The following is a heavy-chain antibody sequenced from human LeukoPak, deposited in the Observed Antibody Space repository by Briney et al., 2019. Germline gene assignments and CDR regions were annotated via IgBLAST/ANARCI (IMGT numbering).Heavy chain of an antibody. CDR2: IYYSGST. D-gene: IGHD3-10*01. Sequence: SETLSLTCTVSGGSISSYYWSWIRQHPGKGLEWIGYIYYSGSTYYNPSLKSRVTISVDTSKNQFSLKLSSVTAADTAVYYCARDRILYGSGSYHGMDVWGQGTTVTVSS. V-gene: IGHV4-59*06. CDR3: ARDRILYGSGSYHGMDV. CDR1: GGSISSYY. J-gene: IGHJ6*02.